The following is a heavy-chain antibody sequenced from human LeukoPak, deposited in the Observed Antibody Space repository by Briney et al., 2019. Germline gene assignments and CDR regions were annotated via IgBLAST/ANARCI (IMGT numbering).Heavy chain of an antibody. V-gene: IGHV1-18*04. CDR3: ARLGVATTGQMPYYYGMDV. CDR2: ISAYNGNT. CDR1: GYTFTSYG. D-gene: IGHD5-12*01. J-gene: IGHJ6*04. Sequence: ASVKVSCKASGYTFTSYGVSWVRQAPGQGLEWMGWISAYNGNTNYAQKLQGRVTMTTDTSTSTAYMELRSLRSDDTAVYYCARLGVATTGQMPYYYGMDVWGKGTTVTVSP.